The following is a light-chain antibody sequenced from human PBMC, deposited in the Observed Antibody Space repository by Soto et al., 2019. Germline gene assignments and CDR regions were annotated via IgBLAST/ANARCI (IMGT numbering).Light chain of an antibody. CDR3: QAWDSSAASYV. Sequence: SYELTQPPSVSVSPGQTASITCSGDILGDKYACWYQQKAGQSPVLVIHQDSKRPSGIPERFSGSISGNTATLTISGTQVMDEADYYCQAWDSSAASYVFGTGTKLTVL. CDR1: ILGDKY. J-gene: IGLJ1*01. CDR2: QDS. V-gene: IGLV3-1*01.